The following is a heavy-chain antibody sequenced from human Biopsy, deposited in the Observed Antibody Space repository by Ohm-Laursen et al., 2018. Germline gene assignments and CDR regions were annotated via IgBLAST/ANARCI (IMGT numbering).Heavy chain of an antibody. CDR1: GHSFTKYY. CDR3: ARDETGSSVFGPYYYGMDV. D-gene: IGHD3-9*01. CDR2: INPTGGTT. J-gene: IGHJ6*02. V-gene: IGHV1-46*01. Sequence: ASVKVSCKVSGHSFTKYYINWVRQAPGQGLEWMGIINPTGGTTSYAEKFQGRVTLTRDTSTGTVYLELNGLIYEDTALYYCARDETGSSVFGPYYYGMDVWGQGTTVTVSS.